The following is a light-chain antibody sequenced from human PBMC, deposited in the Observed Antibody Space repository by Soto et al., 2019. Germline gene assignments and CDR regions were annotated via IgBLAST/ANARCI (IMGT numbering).Light chain of an antibody. J-gene: IGLJ2*01. CDR2: GNS. CDR1: SSNIGAGYD. V-gene: IGLV1-40*01. CDR3: QSHDSSLSAMV. Sequence: QSVLTQPPSVSGAPGQRVTISCTGSSSNIGAGYDVHWYQQLPGTAPKLLIYGNSNRPSGVPDRFSGSKSGTSASLAITGLHAEDEAEYSCQSHDSSLSAMVFGGGTKLTVL.